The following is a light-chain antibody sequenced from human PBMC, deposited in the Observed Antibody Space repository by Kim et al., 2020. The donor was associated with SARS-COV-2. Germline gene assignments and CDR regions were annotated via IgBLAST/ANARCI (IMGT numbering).Light chain of an antibody. CDR3: QVWDSRNWV. CDR1: NIGSKN. V-gene: IGLV3-9*01. CDR2: RDS. J-gene: IGLJ3*02. Sequence: SYELTQPLSVSVALGQTARITCGGNNIGSKNVHWYQQKPGQAPVLVIYRDSNRPSGIPERFSGSNSGNTATLTISRAQAGAEADYYCQVWDSRNWVFGGG.